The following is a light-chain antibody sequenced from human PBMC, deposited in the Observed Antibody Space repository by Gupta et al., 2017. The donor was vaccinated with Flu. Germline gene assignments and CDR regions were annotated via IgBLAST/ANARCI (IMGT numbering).Light chain of an antibody. CDR1: KLGDKD. J-gene: IGLJ2*01. Sequence: SYEPIQPPSVFVSPGLTASTTCPGDKLGDKDACWYQQKPGQSPVLVIYQDSKRPSGIPERFSGSHSGNTATLTISGTQAMDEADYCCQAWDSSTVLFGGGTKLTVL. CDR3: QAWDSSTVL. V-gene: IGLV3-1*01. CDR2: QDS.